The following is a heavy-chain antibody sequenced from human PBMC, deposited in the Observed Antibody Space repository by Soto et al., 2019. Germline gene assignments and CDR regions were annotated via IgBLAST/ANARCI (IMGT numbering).Heavy chain of an antibody. CDR1: GYTFTGYY. Sequence: QVQLVQSGAEVKKPGASVKVSCKASGYTFTGYYMHWVRQAPGQGLEWMGWINPNSGGTNYAQKFQGWVXXSXDXXISTAYMARSRLSSDDTAVYYCARGGVSGSYLFDYWGPGTLVTVSS. D-gene: IGHD1-26*01. CDR3: ARGGVSGSYLFDY. J-gene: IGHJ4*02. V-gene: IGHV1-2*04. CDR2: INPNSGGT.